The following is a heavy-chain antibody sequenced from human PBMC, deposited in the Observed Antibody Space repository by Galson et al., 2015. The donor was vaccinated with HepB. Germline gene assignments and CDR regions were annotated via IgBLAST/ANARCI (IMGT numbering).Heavy chain of an antibody. D-gene: IGHD6-19*01. CDR1: EFTAGSSY. J-gene: IGHJ1*01. Sequence: SLRLSCAVSEFTAGSSYMTWVRQAPGKGLESVSVIYNGGTTKYADSVKGRFTISRHSSSNSVYLQMNSLRAEDPAVYYCARAHTNGWLAIEHWGQGTLVTVSS. V-gene: IGHV3-53*04. CDR3: ARAHTNGWLAIEH. CDR2: IYNGGTT.